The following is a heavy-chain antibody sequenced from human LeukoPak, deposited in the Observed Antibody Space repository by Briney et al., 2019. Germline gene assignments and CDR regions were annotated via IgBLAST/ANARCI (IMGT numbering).Heavy chain of an antibody. Sequence: GRSLRLSCAASGFTFSDYYMSWIRQAPGKGLEWVSYISSSGSTIYYADSVKGRFTISRDNAKNSLYLQMNSLRAEDTAVYYCITIAARPSDYWGQGTLVTVSS. CDR1: GFTFSDYY. J-gene: IGHJ4*02. D-gene: IGHD6-6*01. CDR3: ITIAARPSDY. V-gene: IGHV3-11*01. CDR2: ISSSGSTI.